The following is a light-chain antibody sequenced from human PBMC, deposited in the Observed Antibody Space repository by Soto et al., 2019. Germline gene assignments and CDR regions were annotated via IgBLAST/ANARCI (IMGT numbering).Light chain of an antibody. V-gene: IGKV1-39*01. CDR2: AAS. J-gene: IGKJ5*01. CDR3: QQTGT. Sequence: DIQMTQSPSSLSASVGDRVTITCRASQSISSYLNWYQQKPGKAPKLLIYAASSLQSGVPSRFSGSGSGTDFTLTISSLQPEDFATYYCQQTGTFGQWTRLEIK. CDR1: QSISSY.